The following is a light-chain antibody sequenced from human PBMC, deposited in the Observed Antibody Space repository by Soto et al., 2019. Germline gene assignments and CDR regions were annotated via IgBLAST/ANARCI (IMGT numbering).Light chain of an antibody. CDR2: SNN. CDR1: SSNIGINF. J-gene: IGLJ1*01. Sequence: QLVLTQPPSASETPGQRVTISCSGSSSNIGINFVYWYQQLPGTAPKLLIYSNNQRPSGVPDRFSGSKSGTSASLAISGLRSEDEADYYCAAWDDSLSAYVFGAGTKLTVL. CDR3: AAWDDSLSAYV. V-gene: IGLV1-47*01.